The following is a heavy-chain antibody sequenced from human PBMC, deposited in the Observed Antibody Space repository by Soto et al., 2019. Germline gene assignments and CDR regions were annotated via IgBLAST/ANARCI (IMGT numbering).Heavy chain of an antibody. J-gene: IGHJ4*02. D-gene: IGHD1-26*01. Sequence: QVQLVQSGAEVKKSGASVKISCKAYGYRFTGYYIHWVRQAPGQGVEWMGEISPNSGGTKYAQKFQGRVTMTRDTAITTVYMDLSNLSPDDTAVYYCGKGRSGDVGVFDWGQGTLVTVYS. V-gene: IGHV1-2*02. CDR2: ISPNSGGT. CDR1: GYRFTGYY. CDR3: GKGRSGDVGVFD.